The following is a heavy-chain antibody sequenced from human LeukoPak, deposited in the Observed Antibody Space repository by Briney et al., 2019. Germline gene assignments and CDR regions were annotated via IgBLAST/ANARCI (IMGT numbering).Heavy chain of an antibody. J-gene: IGHJ4*02. V-gene: IGHV3-48*01. D-gene: IGHD1-26*01. Sequence: GGSLRLSCAASGFIFSSYSMNWVRQASGRGLEWVSYITSGSDTIFYADSVKGRFTISRDNARNSLYLQRNSVGVEDTAVYYCVRRPVGAHPFDYWGQGTLVTVSS. CDR3: VRRPVGAHPFDY. CDR1: GFIFSSYS. CDR2: ITSGSDTI.